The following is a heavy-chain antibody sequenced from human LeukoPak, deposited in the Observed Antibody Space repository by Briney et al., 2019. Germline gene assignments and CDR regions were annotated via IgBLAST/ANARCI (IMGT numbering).Heavy chain of an antibody. V-gene: IGHV3-23*01. Sequence: QPGGSLRLSCAASGFTFSSYAMSWVRQAPGKGLEWVSAVSGSGGSTYYADSVKGRFTISRDNSKNTLYLQMNSLRAEDTAVYYCAKGLGRGSCWNIIDYWGQGTLVTVSS. CDR1: GFTFSSYA. D-gene: IGHD6-19*01. J-gene: IGHJ4*02. CDR3: AKGLGRGSCWNIIDY. CDR2: VSGSGGST.